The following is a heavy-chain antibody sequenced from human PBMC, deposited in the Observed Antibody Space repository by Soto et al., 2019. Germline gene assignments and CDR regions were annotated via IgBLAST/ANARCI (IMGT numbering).Heavy chain of an antibody. V-gene: IGHV3-30*03. D-gene: IGHD4-17*01. CDR2: ISFDGRNT. CDR3: ARSNGDYGDY. Sequence: PGGSLRLSCAASGFTFNSYGMHWVRQAPGKGLEWVVVISFDGRNTYYADSVKGRFTISKDNSKNTLYLQMTSSVTAADTAVYYCARSNGDYGDYWSQGTLVTVSS. CDR1: GFTFNSYG. J-gene: IGHJ4*02.